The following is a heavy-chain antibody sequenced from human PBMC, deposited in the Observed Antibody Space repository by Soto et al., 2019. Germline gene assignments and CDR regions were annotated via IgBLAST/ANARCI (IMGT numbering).Heavy chain of an antibody. D-gene: IGHD4-17*01. CDR1: GGSISSYY. CDR3: ARGGYGDSQTYGMDV. V-gene: IGHV4-59*01. Sequence: QVQLQESGPGLVKPSETLALTCTVSGGSISSYYWSWIRQPPGKGLEWIGYIYYSGSTNYNPSLMKGVTISVEPSKTQFPLKLSSVAAADTAVYYCARGGYGDSQTYGMDVWRQGTTVTVSS. J-gene: IGHJ6*02. CDR2: IYYSGST.